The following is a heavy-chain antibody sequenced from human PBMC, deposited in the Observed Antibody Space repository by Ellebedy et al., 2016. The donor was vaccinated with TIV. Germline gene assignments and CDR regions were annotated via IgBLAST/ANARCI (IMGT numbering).Heavy chain of an antibody. CDR2: IYSGGDT. V-gene: IGHV3-66*01. CDR3: AGDRTYCGNECYLYYYYGMDV. D-gene: IGHD2-21*01. CDR1: GITFSRYA. J-gene: IGHJ6*02. Sequence: GESLKISCAASGITFSRYAMSWVRQAPGKGLEWVSLIYSGGDTYYADSVKGRFTISRDNSKNTLYLQMDSLGAEDTAVYFCAGDRTYCGNECYLYYYYGMDVWGQGTTVTVSS.